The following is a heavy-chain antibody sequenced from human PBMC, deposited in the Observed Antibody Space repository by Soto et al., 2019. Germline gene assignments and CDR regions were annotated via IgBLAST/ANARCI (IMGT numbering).Heavy chain of an antibody. CDR3: ARGGEYCSGGSCYYYYYGMDV. CDR1: GGSISSGGYY. Sequence: SETLSLTCTVSGGSISSGGYYWSWIRQHPGKGLEWIGYIYYSGSTYYNPSLKSRVTISVDTSKNQFSLKLSSVTAADTAVYYCARGGEYCSGGSCYYYYYGMDVWGQGTTVTVSS. V-gene: IGHV4-31*03. J-gene: IGHJ6*02. CDR2: IYYSGST. D-gene: IGHD2-15*01.